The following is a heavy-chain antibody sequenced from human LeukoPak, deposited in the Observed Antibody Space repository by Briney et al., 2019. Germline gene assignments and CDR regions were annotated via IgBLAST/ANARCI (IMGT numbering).Heavy chain of an antibody. D-gene: IGHD3-22*01. CDR2: IIPILGIA. V-gene: IGHV1-69*04. J-gene: IGHJ4*02. CDR1: GGTLSSYA. Sequence: SVKVSCKASGGTLSSYAISWVRQAPGQGLEWMGRIIPILGIANYAQKFQGRVTITADKSTSTAYMELSSLRSEDTAVYYCARGYDSSGYLDYWGQGTLVTVSS. CDR3: ARGYDSSGYLDY.